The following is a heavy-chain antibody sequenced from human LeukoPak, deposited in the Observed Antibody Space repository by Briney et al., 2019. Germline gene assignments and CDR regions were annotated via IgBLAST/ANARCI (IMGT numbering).Heavy chain of an antibody. J-gene: IGHJ4*02. CDR3: ARIMIRGAPPDN. D-gene: IGHD3-10*01. CDR2: ISSNGAST. CDR1: GFTFNTYA. Sequence: GESLRLSCAASGFTFNTYALHWVRQAPGKGLEFVSAISSNGASTYYANSVKGRFTISRDNSKNTLYLQMGSLRAEDMAMYYCARIMIRGAPPDNWGQGTLVTVSS. V-gene: IGHV3-64*01.